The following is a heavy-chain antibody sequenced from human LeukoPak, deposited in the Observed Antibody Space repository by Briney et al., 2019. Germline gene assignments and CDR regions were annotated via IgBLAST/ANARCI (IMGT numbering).Heavy chain of an antibody. V-gene: IGHV4-59*12. CDR2: IYYSGST. CDR1: GGSISSYY. CDR3: AREYYDGYNWFDP. D-gene: IGHD3-3*01. Sequence: SETLSLTCTVSGGSISSYYWSWIRQPPGKGLEWIGYIYYSGSTNYNPSLKSRVTISVDTSKNQFSLKLSSVTAADTAVYYCAREYYDGYNWFDPWGQGTLVTVSS. J-gene: IGHJ5*02.